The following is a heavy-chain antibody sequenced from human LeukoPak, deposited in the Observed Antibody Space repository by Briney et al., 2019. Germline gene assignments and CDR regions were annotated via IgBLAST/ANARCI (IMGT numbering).Heavy chain of an antibody. CDR1: GGSISSGDYS. V-gene: IGHV4-61*08. D-gene: IGHD6-19*01. J-gene: IGHJ4*02. CDR2: IYYSGST. Sequence: SETLSLTCAVSGGSISSGDYSWSWIRQPPGKGLEWIGYIYYSGSTNYNPSLKSRVTISVDTSKNQFSLKLSSVTAADTAVYYCARDVSGWYSYFDYWGQGTLVTVSS. CDR3: ARDVSGWYSYFDY.